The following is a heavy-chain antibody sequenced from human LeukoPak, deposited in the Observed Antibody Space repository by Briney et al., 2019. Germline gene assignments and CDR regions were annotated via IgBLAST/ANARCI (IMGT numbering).Heavy chain of an antibody. V-gene: IGHV3-33*01. D-gene: IGHD5-18*01. J-gene: IGHJ4*02. CDR1: GFTFSSYG. CDR2: IWYDGSNK. CDR3: ARAYSYGNFDY. Sequence: GGSLRLSCAASGFTFSSYGMHWVRQAPGKGLEWVAVIWYDGSNKYYADSVKGRFTISRDNSKNTLYLQMNSLRAEDTAVYYCARAYSYGNFDYWGRGTLVTVSS.